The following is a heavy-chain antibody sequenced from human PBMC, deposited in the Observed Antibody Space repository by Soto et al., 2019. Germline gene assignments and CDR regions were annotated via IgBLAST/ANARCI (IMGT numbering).Heavy chain of an antibody. Sequence: GGSLRLSCAASGFTFSSYSMNWVRQAPGKGPEWVSSISSSSSYIYYADSVKGRFTISRDNAKNSLYLQMNSLRAEDTAVYYCARDLLDSSSWYVWGHYWGQGTLVTVSS. V-gene: IGHV3-21*01. CDR1: GFTFSSYS. D-gene: IGHD6-13*01. CDR2: ISSSSSYI. J-gene: IGHJ4*02. CDR3: ARDLLDSSSWYVWGHY.